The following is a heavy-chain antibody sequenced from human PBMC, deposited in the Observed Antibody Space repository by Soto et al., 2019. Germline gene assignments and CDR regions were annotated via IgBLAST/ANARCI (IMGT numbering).Heavy chain of an antibody. CDR2: LYYSGST. Sequence: QVQLQESGPGLVKPSETLSLTCTVSGGPVSSRSYWWTWIRQSPGRGLEWFGSLYYSGSTKYNRSLKSRVSTSVDTSKSQFSLTLTCVTAADAAVYYCARDQRDDYAWGPKGVFDQWGPGTLVTISS. D-gene: IGHD3-16*01. J-gene: IGHJ4*02. CDR3: ARDQRDDYAWGPKGVFDQ. CDR1: GGPVSSRSYW. V-gene: IGHV4-61*01.